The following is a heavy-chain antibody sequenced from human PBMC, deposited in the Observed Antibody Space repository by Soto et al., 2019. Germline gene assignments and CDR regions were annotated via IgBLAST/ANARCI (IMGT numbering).Heavy chain of an antibody. V-gene: IGHV1-18*01. CDR1: GYTFTSYG. CDR3: ARMGDVPYYYYGMAV. CDR2: INGYNGNT. J-gene: IGHJ6*02. D-gene: IGHD3-16*01. Sequence: QVQLVQSGAEVKKPGASVKVSCKASGYTFTSYGITWVRQAPGQGLEWLGRINGYNGNTNYAQKLQGRVTMTKDTSTSTAYMELRSLRSDDTAVYYCARMGDVPYYYYGMAVWGQVTTVTVSS.